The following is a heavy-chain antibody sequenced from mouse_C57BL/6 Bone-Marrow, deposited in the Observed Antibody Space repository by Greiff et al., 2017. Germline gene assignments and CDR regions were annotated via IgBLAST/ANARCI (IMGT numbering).Heavy chain of an antibody. Sequence: QVQLKESGAALARPGASVKLSCKASGYTFTSYGISWVKQRTGQGLEWIGEIYPRSGNTYYNEKFKGKATLTADKSSSTAYMELRSLTSEDSAVYFCARERVRYFDVWGTGTTVTVSS. D-gene: IGHD2-13*01. CDR3: ARERVRYFDV. J-gene: IGHJ1*03. CDR2: IYPRSGNT. V-gene: IGHV1-81*01. CDR1: GYTFTSYG.